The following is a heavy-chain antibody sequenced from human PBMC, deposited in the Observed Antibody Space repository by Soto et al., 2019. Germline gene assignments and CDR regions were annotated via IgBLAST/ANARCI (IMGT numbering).Heavy chain of an antibody. CDR2: ISGSGGST. V-gene: IGHV3-23*01. CDR3: VKDGVGEHRNRVSY. D-gene: IGHD3-3*01. J-gene: IGHJ4*02. Sequence: GGSLRLSCAASGFTFSSYAMSWVRQAPGKGLEWVSAISGSGGSTYYADSVKGRFTISRDNSKNTLYLQMNSLRAEDTAVYYCVKDGVGEHRNRVSYRARGSLVTVSS. CDR1: GFTFSSYA.